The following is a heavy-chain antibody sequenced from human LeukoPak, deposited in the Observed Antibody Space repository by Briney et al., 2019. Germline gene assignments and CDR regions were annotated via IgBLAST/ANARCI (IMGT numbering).Heavy chain of an antibody. J-gene: IGHJ4*02. CDR2: IKSKTDGGTT. V-gene: IGHV3-15*01. D-gene: IGHD3-22*01. CDR1: GFTFSNYW. CDR3: TTNNYYDSSGYYYPFDY. Sequence: GGSLRLSCAASGFTFSNYWMSWVRQAPGKGPEWVGRIKSKTDGGTTDYAAPVKGRFTISRDDSKNTLYLQMNSLKTEDTAVYYCTTNNYYDSSGYYYPFDYWGQGTLVTVSS.